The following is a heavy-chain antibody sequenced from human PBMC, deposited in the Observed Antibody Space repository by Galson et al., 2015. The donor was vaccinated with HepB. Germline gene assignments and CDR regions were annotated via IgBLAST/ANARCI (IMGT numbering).Heavy chain of an antibody. V-gene: IGHV3-73*01. CDR3: TRGQVADVGATTDY. CDR2: IRSKANSYAT. Sequence: PRLSCAASGFTFSGSAMHWVRQASGKGLEWVGRIRSKANSYATAYAASVKGRFTISRDDSKNTAYLQMNSLKTEDTAVYYCTRGQVADVGATTDYWGQGTLVTVSS. D-gene: IGHD1-26*01. CDR1: GFTFSGSA. J-gene: IGHJ4*02.